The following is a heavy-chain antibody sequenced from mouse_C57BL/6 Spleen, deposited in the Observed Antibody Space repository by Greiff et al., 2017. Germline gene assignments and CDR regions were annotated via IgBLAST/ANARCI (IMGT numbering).Heavy chain of an antibody. CDR3: AVGQLRLPIDY. CDR2: INPNYGTT. V-gene: IGHV1-39*01. Sequence: EVKLMESGPELVKPGASVKISCKASGYSFTDYNMNWVKQSNGKSLEWIGVINPNYGTTSYNQKFKGKATLTVDQSSSTAYMQLNSLTSEDSAVYYCAVGQLRLPIDYWGQGTTLTVSS. D-gene: IGHD3-2*02. J-gene: IGHJ2*01. CDR1: GYSFTDYN.